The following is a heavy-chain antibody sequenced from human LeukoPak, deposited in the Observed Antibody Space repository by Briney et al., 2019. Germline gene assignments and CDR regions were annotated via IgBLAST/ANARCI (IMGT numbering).Heavy chain of an antibody. V-gene: IGHV4-59*08. D-gene: IGHD6-6*01. J-gene: IGHJ4*02. Sequence: SETLSLTCSVSGGSISSLYWSWIRQPPGKGLEWIGYIYYTGSTNYNPSLKSRVTMFVDMSKNQFSLKLSSVTAADTAVYYCARQADDSSSSLVYFDYWGQGTLVTVSS. CDR2: IYYTGST. CDR1: GGSISSLY. CDR3: ARQADDSSSSLVYFDY.